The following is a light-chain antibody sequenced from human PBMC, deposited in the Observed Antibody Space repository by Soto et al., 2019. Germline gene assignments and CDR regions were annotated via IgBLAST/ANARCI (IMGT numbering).Light chain of an antibody. CDR2: AAS. CDR1: QTISSY. J-gene: IGKJ5*01. Sequence: DIQMTQSPSSLSASVGDRVTITCRASQTISSYLNWYQQRPGKASKFLIYAASHLQSGVPSRFSGSGSGTDFTLTISSLQPEDFATYYCQQSYSAPPTFGQGTRLEIK. CDR3: QQSYSAPPT. V-gene: IGKV1-39*01.